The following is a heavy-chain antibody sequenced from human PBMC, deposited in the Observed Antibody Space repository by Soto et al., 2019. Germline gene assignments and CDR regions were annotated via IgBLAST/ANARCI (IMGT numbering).Heavy chain of an antibody. V-gene: IGHV3-23*01. CDR1: GFTFSDHA. CDR3: VRDEFVAVVAGRDAFEI. J-gene: IGHJ3*02. D-gene: IGHD2-15*01. Sequence: GGSLRLSCAASGFTFSDHAMSWVRQAPERGLEWVSSISGNGDSIYYANSVKGRLTISRDNSKSTMYLQMNSLRADDTAVYYCVRDEFVAVVAGRDAFEIWGQGTTVTVSS. CDR2: ISGNGDSI.